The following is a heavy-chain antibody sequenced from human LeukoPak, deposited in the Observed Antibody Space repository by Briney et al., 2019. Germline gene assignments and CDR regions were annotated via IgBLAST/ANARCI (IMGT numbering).Heavy chain of an antibody. CDR2: IIPIFGTA. V-gene: IGHV1-69*13. J-gene: IGHJ4*02. CDR1: GGTFSSYA. Sequence: SVKVSCKASGGTFSSYAISWVRQAPGQGLEWMGGIIPIFGTANYAQKFQGRVTITADESTSTAYMELSSLRSEDTAVYYCAREAADMGSYYTRNPDYWGQGTLVTVSS. CDR3: AREAADMGSYYTRNPDY. D-gene: IGHD3-10*01.